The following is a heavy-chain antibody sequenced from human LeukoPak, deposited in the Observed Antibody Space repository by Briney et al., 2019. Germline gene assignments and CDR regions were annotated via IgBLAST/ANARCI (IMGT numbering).Heavy chain of an antibody. CDR3: ARRLRWYTGVFDY. Sequence: TGGSLRLSCAASGFTFSSYEMNWVRQAPGKGLERVSYISSSSSYTNYADSVKGRFTISRDNAKNSLYLQMNSLRAEDTAVYYCARRLRWYTGVFDYWGQGTLVTVSS. J-gene: IGHJ4*02. CDR1: GFTFSSYE. CDR2: ISSSSSYT. D-gene: IGHD4-23*01. V-gene: IGHV3-21*05.